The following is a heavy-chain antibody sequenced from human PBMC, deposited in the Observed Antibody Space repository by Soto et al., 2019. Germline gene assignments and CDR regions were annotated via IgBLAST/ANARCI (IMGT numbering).Heavy chain of an antibody. D-gene: IGHD6-25*01. CDR1: GGSISSYY. J-gene: IGHJ6*02. CDR3: ARIRAKSPPLRIAAIYYYYYGMDV. CDR2: IYYSGST. Sequence: SETLSLTCTVSGGSISSYYWSWIRQPPGKGLEWIGYIYYSGSTNYNPSLKSRVTISVDTSKNQFSLKLSSVTAADTAVYYCARIRAKSPPLRIAAIYYYYYGMDVWGQGTTVTVSS. V-gene: IGHV4-59*01.